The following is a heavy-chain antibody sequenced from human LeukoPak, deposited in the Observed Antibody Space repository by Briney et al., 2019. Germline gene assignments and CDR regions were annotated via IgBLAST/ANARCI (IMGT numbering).Heavy chain of an antibody. Sequence: SETLVLTCTVSGGSMSSSSYYWGWIRQPPGKGLEWIGSIYYSGSTHYNPSLKSRVTISVDTSKNQFSLKLSSVTAADTAVYYCASNPEWEWEGFDYWGQGTLVTVSS. CDR3: ASNPEWEWEGFDY. J-gene: IGHJ4*02. D-gene: IGHD1-26*01. V-gene: IGHV4-39*07. CDR1: GGSMSSSSYY. CDR2: IYYSGST.